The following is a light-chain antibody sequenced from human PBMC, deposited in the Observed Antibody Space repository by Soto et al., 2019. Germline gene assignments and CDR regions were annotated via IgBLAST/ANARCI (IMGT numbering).Light chain of an antibody. V-gene: IGKV1-5*01. CDR1: QSISSW. J-gene: IGKJ1*01. Sequence: DIQMTHSPSTLSASVGDRVTITCRASQSISSWLAWYQQKPGKAPKLLIYDASSLESGVPSRFSGSGSGTEFTLTISSLQPDDFATYYCQQYNSLVTFGQGTKVDIK. CDR2: DAS. CDR3: QQYNSLVT.